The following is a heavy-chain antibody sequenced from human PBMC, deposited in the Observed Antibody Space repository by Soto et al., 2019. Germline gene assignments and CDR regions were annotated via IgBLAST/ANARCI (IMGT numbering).Heavy chain of an antibody. J-gene: IGHJ4*02. CDR3: ARDRGGLLFDY. CDR1: GFTFSDHY. D-gene: IGHD3-10*01. V-gene: IGHV3-72*01. CDR2: TGNKGNSHTT. Sequence: EVQLVESGGGLVQPGGSLRLSCAASGFTFSDHYMDWVRKAPGKGLEWVGRTGNKGNSHTTEYAASVKGRFTISRDDSKNSLYLQMNSLKTEDTAMYYCARDRGGLLFDYWGQGTLVTVSS.